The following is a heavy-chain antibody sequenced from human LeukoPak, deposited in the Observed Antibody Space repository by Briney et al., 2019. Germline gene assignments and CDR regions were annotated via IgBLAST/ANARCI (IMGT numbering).Heavy chain of an antibody. CDR1: GGSFSGYY. Sequence: SETLSLTCAVYGGSFSGYYWSWIRQPPGKGLEWIGSIYYSGSTYYNPSLKSRVTISVDTSKNQFSLKLSSVTAADTAVYYCARDIQRPPGGTDYWGQGTLVTVSS. D-gene: IGHD3-16*01. CDR3: ARDIQRPPGGTDY. V-gene: IGHV4-34*01. CDR2: IYYSGST. J-gene: IGHJ4*02.